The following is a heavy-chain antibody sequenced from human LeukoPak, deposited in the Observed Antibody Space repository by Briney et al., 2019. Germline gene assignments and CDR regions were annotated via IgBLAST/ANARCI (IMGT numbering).Heavy chain of an antibody. CDR3: AREASTYYYDSSGYYPNWFDP. D-gene: IGHD3-22*01. Sequence: PSETLPLTCTVSGGSISGYYWSWIRQPPGKGLEWLGHIDYSGSTSYNPSLRSRITISVDPSKNQFSLRLSSVTAADTAVYYCAREASTYYYDSSGYYPNWFDPWGQGTLVTVSS. CDR1: GGSISGYY. CDR2: IDYSGST. V-gene: IGHV4-59*01. J-gene: IGHJ5*02.